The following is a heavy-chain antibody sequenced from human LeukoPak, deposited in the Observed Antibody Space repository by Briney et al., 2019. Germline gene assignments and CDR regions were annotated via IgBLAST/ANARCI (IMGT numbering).Heavy chain of an antibody. Sequence: PSETLSLTCTVSGGSISSYYWTWLRQPPGKGLGLEWIVYIYYSGGTNYNPSLKSRITISIDTSKNQVSLKLSSVPAADTAVYYCARLWDSSSSLDYWGQGTLVTVSS. CDR2: IYYSGGT. D-gene: IGHD6-6*01. J-gene: IGHJ4*02. CDR3: ARLWDSSSSLDY. CDR1: GGSISSYY. V-gene: IGHV4-59*08.